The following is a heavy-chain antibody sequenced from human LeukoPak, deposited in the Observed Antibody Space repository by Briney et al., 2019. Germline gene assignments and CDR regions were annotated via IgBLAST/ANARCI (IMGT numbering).Heavy chain of an antibody. CDR1: GGTFSSYA. CDR2: IIPIFGTA. CDR3: ARGRAVAWVFDL. V-gene: IGHV1-69*13. D-gene: IGHD6-19*01. J-gene: IGHJ2*01. Sequence: SVKVSCKASGGTFSSYAISWVRQAPGQGLEWMGGIIPIFGTANYAQKFQGRVTISADESTSTAYMELSSLRSEDTAVYYCARGRAVAWVFDLWGRGTLVTVSS.